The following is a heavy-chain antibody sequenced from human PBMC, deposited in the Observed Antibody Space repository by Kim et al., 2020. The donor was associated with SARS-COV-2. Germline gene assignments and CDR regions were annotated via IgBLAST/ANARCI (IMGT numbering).Heavy chain of an antibody. D-gene: IGHD2-2*01. J-gene: IGHJ4*02. CDR2: ISSSSSYT. CDR3: ARVRPSYCSSTSCPSDY. CDR1: GFTFSDYY. V-gene: IGHV3-11*06. Sequence: GGSLRLSCAASGFTFSDYYMSWIRQAPGKGLEWVSYISSSSSYTNYADSVKGRFTISRDNAKNSLYLQMNSLRAEDTAVYYCARVRPSYCSSTSCPSDYWGQGTLVTVSS.